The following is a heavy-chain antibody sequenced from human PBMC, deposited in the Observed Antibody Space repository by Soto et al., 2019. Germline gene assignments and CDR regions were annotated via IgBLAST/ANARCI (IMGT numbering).Heavy chain of an antibody. CDR3: ARAYCSGGCCSKYYYCYGMDV. Sequence: SETLSLTCTVSGGSISSYYWSWIRQPPGKGLEWIGYIYYSGSTSYNPSLKSRVTISVDTSKNQFSLKQSSVTAADTAVYYCARAYCSGGCCSKYYYCYGMDVWGQGTTVTVSS. CDR2: IYYSGST. V-gene: IGHV4-59*01. CDR1: GGSISSYY. J-gene: IGHJ6*02. D-gene: IGHD2-15*01.